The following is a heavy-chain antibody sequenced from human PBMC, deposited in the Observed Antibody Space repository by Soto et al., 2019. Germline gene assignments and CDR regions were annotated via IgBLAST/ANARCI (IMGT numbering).Heavy chain of an antibody. Sequence: SLKVSCKASGGTFSSYAISWVRQAPGQGLEWMGGIIPIFGTANYAQKFQGRVTITADESTSTAYMELSSLRSEDTAVYYCARAIAVITYHDAFDIWGQGTMVTVSS. V-gene: IGHV1-69*13. J-gene: IGHJ3*02. CDR2: IIPIFGTA. CDR3: ARAIAVITYHDAFDI. CDR1: GGTFSSYA. D-gene: IGHD3-22*01.